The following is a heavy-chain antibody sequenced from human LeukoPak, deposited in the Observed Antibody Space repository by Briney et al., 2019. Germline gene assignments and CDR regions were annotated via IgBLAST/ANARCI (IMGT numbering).Heavy chain of an antibody. CDR3: ARPSVTPYWYFDL. Sequence: SETLSLTCTVSGGSISSGGYYWSWIRQHPGKGLEWIGYIYYSGSTYYIPSLKSRVTISVDTSKNQFSLKLSSVTAADTAVYYCARPSVTPYWYFDLWGRGTLVTVSS. J-gene: IGHJ2*01. CDR1: GGSISSGGYY. V-gene: IGHV4-31*03. CDR2: IYYSGST. D-gene: IGHD2-21*02.